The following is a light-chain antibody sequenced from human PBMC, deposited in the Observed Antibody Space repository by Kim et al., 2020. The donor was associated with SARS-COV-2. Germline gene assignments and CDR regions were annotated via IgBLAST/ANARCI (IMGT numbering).Light chain of an antibody. V-gene: IGKV3-20*01. CDR1: QTVRTSY. Sequence: PGERATLSCRASQTVRTSYLTWYQQKPGQAPRLLIYGASNRATGIPDRFSGSGSGTDFTLTISRLEPEDFAVYYCQQYGSSPPYTFGQGTKVDIK. J-gene: IGKJ2*01. CDR2: GAS. CDR3: QQYGSSPPYT.